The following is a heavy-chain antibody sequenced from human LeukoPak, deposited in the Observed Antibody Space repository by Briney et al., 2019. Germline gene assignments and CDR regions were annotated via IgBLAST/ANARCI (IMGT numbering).Heavy chain of an antibody. CDR3: ARHRREYSYGRYFDL. Sequence: SETLSLACTVSGGSISSSSYYWGWIRQPPGKGLEWIGSIYYSGSTYYNPSLKSRVTISVDTSKNQFSLKLSSVTAADTAVYYCARHRREYSYGRYFDLWGRGTLVTVSS. CDR2: IYYSGST. CDR1: GGSISSSSYY. D-gene: IGHD5-18*01. J-gene: IGHJ2*01. V-gene: IGHV4-39*01.